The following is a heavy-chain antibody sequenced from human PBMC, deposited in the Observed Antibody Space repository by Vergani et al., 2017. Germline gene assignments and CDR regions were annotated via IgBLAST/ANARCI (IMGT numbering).Heavy chain of an antibody. CDR1: GFTFFNYA. CDR2: VSGSGDDT. V-gene: IGHV3-23*01. D-gene: IGHD2-15*01. Sequence: EVQLLESGGGLAQPGGSLRLSCAASGFTFFNYAMNWVRQAPGKGLECVSTVSGSGDDTYFADSVRGRFTISRDNSKNTLSLQMNSLRAEDTAVYYCARNVGEYCSGGSCYHYYGMDVWGQGTTVTVSS. J-gene: IGHJ6*02. CDR3: ARNVGEYCSGGSCYHYYGMDV.